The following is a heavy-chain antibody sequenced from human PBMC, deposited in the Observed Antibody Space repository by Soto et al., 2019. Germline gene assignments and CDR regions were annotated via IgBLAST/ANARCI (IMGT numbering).Heavy chain of an antibody. J-gene: IGHJ6*03. CDR3: ARGGRYSSSWPLGYYYMDV. Sequence: GGSLRLSCAASGFTVSSNYMSWVRQAPGKGLEWVSVIYSGGSTYYADSVKGRFTISRHNSKNTLYLQMNSLRAEDTAVYYCARGGRYSSSWPLGYYYMDVWGKGTTVTVSS. CDR1: GFTVSSNY. D-gene: IGHD6-13*01. V-gene: IGHV3-53*04. CDR2: IYSGGST.